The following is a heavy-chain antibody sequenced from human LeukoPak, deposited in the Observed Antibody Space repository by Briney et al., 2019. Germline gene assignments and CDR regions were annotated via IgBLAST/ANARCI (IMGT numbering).Heavy chain of an antibody. V-gene: IGHV4-34*01. Sequence: SETLSLTCAVYGGSFSGYYWSWIRQPPGKGLEWIGEINHSGSTNYNPSLRSRVTISVDTSKNQFSLKLSSVTAADTAVYYCARGRPLGAFDIWGQGTMVTVSS. D-gene: IGHD3-16*01. CDR2: INHSGST. J-gene: IGHJ3*02. CDR3: ARGRPLGAFDI. CDR1: GGSFSGYY.